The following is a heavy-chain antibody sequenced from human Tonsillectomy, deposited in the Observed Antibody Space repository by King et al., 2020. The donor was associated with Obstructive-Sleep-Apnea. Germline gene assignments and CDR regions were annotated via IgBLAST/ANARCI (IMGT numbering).Heavy chain of an antibody. CDR3: VKDRAGGVPDAFDI. CDR1: GFTFDDYA. CDR2: INWNSGYI. Sequence: VQLVESGGGLGQPGRSLRLSCAASGFTFDDYAMHWVRQAPGKGLEWVSGINWNSGYIGYADSVKGRFTISRDNAKNSLYLQINSLRAEDTALYYCVKDRAGGVPDAFDIWGQGTMVTVSS. V-gene: IGHV3-9*01. J-gene: IGHJ3*02. D-gene: IGHD3-16*01.